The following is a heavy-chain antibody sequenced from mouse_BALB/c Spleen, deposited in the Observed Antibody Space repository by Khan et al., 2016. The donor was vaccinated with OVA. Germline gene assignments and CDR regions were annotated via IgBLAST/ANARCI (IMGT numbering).Heavy chain of an antibody. CDR2: IWGGGST. V-gene: IGHV2-6-5*01. CDR1: GFSLSDYG. Sequence: VQLQESGPGLVAPSQNLSITCTVSGFSLSDYGVSWIRQTPGKGLEWLGVIWGGGSTYYNSALRSRLSISKDNPKSQVFLKMTSLQSDDSAIFYCAKGVWAHYYTLDYWGQGTSVTVSS. CDR3: AKGVWAHYYTLDY. J-gene: IGHJ4*01.